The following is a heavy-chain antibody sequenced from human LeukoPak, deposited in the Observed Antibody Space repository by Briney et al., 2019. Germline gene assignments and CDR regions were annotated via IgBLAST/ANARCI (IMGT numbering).Heavy chain of an antibody. J-gene: IGHJ3*02. CDR1: GFSACSNY. D-gene: IGHD5-18*01. CDR3: ARDLGYNYGYVGAFDI. V-gene: IGHV3-66*01. CDR2: IYSGGST. Sequence: GGSLRLSRAPSGFSACSNYMSSVRHAPGEGLECGSVIYSGGSTYYADSVKGRFTISRDNSKNTLYLQMNTLRAEDTAVYYCARDLGYNYGYVGAFDIWGQGTLVTVSS.